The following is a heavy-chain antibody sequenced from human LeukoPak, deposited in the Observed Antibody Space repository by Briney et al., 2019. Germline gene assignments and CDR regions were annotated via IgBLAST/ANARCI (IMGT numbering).Heavy chain of an antibody. D-gene: IGHD3-22*01. CDR3: ARDQGVVVHGKYHYYGMDV. Sequence: GRSLRLFCAASGFTFSSYGIHWVRQAPGKGLEWVAAISYDGSSKYYADSVKGRFTISRDNSKNTLYLQMNSLRAEDTAVYYCARDQGVVVHGKYHYYGMDVWGQGTTVTVSS. V-gene: IGHV3-30*03. CDR2: ISYDGSSK. J-gene: IGHJ6*02. CDR1: GFTFSSYG.